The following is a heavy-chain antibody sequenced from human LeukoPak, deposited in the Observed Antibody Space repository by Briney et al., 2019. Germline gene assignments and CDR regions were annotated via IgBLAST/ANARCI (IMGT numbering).Heavy chain of an antibody. D-gene: IGHD1-26*01. V-gene: IGHV3-23*01. CDR1: GFTFYNSG. CDR2: ISGSGGTT. Sequence: RGSLRLSCAASGFTFYNSGMGWVRQAPGKGLEWVSAISGSGGTTYYADSVKGRFTISRDDSKNTLYLQMNSLRAEDTAVYYCAIEQWELKYWGQGTLVTASS. CDR3: AIEQWELKY. J-gene: IGHJ4*02.